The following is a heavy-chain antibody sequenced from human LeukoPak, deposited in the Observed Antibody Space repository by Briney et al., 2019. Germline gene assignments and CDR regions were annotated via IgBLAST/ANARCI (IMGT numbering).Heavy chain of an antibody. Sequence: GGSLRLSCAASGFTFSSYSMNWVRQAPGKGLEGVSSISSSSGYIYYADSVKGRFTISRDNAKNSLYLQMTSLRAEDTAVYYCARAQPHIVLMVSAGLGDYWGQGTLVTVSS. J-gene: IGHJ4*02. D-gene: IGHD2-8*01. CDR2: ISSSSGYI. CDR3: ARAQPHIVLMVSAGLGDY. V-gene: IGHV3-21*01. CDR1: GFTFSSYS.